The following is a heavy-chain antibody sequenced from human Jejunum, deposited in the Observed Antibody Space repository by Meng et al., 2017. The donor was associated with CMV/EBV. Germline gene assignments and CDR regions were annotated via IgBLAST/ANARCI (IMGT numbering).Heavy chain of an antibody. V-gene: IGHV3-23*03. J-gene: IGHJ4*02. CDR3: AKDLFYDGSGYYLGN. CDR1: FTFSNYA. Sequence: FTFSNYAMSWVGQAPGKGLEWVSVIYSGASSTYYADSVKGRFTISRDNSKNTLYLQMNSLRAEDTAIYYCAKDLFYDGSGYYLGNWGQGALVTVSS. CDR2: IYSGASST. D-gene: IGHD3-22*01.